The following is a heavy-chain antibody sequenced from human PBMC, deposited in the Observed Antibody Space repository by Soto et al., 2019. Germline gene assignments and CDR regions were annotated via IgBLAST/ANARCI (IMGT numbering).Heavy chain of an antibody. V-gene: IGHV3-7*03. CDR1: GFTFSSYW. D-gene: IGHD3-3*01. J-gene: IGHJ5*02. Sequence: SLRLSCAASGFTFSSYWMSWVRQAPGKGLEWVANIKQDGSEKYYVDSVKGRFTISRDNAKNSLYLQMNSLRAEDTAVYYCARGSYDFWSGYYSGIDPWGQGTLVTVSS. CDR3: ARGSYDFWSGYYSGIDP. CDR2: IKQDGSEK.